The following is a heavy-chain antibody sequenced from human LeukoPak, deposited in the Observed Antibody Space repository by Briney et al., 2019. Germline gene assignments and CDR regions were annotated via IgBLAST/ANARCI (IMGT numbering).Heavy chain of an antibody. Sequence: ASVKVSCKASGYTFTDYYMHWVRQAPGQGLEWMGWINPNSGGTNYAQKFQGRVTMTRDTSISTAYMELSRLRSDDTAVYYCARALKGIRFLEWLLPYYWGQGTLVTVSS. D-gene: IGHD3-3*01. V-gene: IGHV1-2*02. CDR1: GYTFTDYY. CDR3: ARALKGIRFLEWLLPYY. CDR2: INPNSGGT. J-gene: IGHJ4*02.